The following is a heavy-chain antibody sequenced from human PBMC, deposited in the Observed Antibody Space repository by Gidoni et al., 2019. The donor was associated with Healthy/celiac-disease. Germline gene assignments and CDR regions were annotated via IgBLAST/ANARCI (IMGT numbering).Heavy chain of an antibody. J-gene: IGHJ4*02. CDR3: ARAVVGATLDY. Sequence: QVQLQESGPGLVKPSKTLFLTCTVSGGSISSGGYYWSWSRQHPGKGLEWIGYIYYSGSTYYNPSLKSRVTISVDTSKNQFSLKLSSVTAADTAVYYCARAVVGATLDYWGQGTLVTVSS. CDR1: GGSISSGGYY. D-gene: IGHD1-26*01. V-gene: IGHV4-31*03. CDR2: IYYSGST.